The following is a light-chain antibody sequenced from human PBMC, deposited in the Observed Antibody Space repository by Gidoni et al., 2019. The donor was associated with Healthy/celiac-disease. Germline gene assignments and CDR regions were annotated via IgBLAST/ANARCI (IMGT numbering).Light chain of an antibody. V-gene: IGKV1-6*01. CDR1: QGIRND. CDR2: AAS. CDR3: LQDYNYPWT. Sequence: AIHMTQSPSSLSASVGDRVTITCRASQGIRNDLGWYQQKPGKAPKLLIYAASSLQSGVPSRCSGSGSGTDFTLTISSLQPEDFATYYCLQDYNYPWTFGQGTKVEIK. J-gene: IGKJ1*01.